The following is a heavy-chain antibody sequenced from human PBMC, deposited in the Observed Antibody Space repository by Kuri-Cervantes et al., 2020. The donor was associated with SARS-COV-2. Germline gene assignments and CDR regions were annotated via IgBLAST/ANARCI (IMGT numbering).Heavy chain of an antibody. Sequence: GESLKISCAASGFTFSSYSMNWVRQAPGKGLEWVSSISSSSSYIYYADSVKGRFTISRDNAKNSLYLQMNSLRAEDTAVYYCAKIMGYMDYYYYYMDVWGKGTTVTVSS. V-gene: IGHV3-21*01. CDR3: AKIMGYMDYYYYYMDV. J-gene: IGHJ6*03. CDR1: GFTFSSYS. D-gene: IGHD5-24*01. CDR2: ISSSSSYI.